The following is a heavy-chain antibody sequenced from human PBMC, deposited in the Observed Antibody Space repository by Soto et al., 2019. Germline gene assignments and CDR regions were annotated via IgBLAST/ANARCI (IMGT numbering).Heavy chain of an antibody. CDR1: GFTFSSYE. D-gene: IGHD1-1*01. CDR2: ISSSGSTI. CDR3: ARDRRGNWNYWYFDL. J-gene: IGHJ2*01. Sequence: GGSLRLSCAASGFTFSSYEMNWVRQAPGKGLEWVSYISSSGSTIYYADSVKGRFTISRDNAKNSLYLQMNSLRAEDTAVYYCARDRRGNWNYWYFDLWGRGTLVTGSS. V-gene: IGHV3-48*03.